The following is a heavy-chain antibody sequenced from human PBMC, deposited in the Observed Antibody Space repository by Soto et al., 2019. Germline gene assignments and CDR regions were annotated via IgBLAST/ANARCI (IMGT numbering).Heavy chain of an antibody. V-gene: IGHV4-31*03. CDR2: IYYSGST. Sequence: QVQLQESGPGLVKPSQTLSLTCTVSGGSISSGGSSWSWIRQHPGKGLEWIGYIYYSGSTYYNPSLKSRVTISVATSKNQFSLKLSSVTAADTAVYYCAREYYYDSSGYYYVWFDPWGQGTLVTVSS. CDR3: AREYYYDSSGYYYVWFDP. CDR1: GGSISSGGSS. J-gene: IGHJ5*02. D-gene: IGHD3-22*01.